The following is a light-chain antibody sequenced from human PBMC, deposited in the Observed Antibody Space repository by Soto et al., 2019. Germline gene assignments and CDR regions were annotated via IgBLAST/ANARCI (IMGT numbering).Light chain of an antibody. V-gene: IGKV3-20*01. CDR1: QSVSNNY. Sequence: EIVLTQSPGTLSLSKGERATLSCRASQSVSNNYLAWYQQKPGQAPRLLIYGASNRATGIPDRFSGSGSGTDFTLTISSLQSEDFAVYYCQQYNNWPPTFGQGTRLEIK. CDR2: GAS. J-gene: IGKJ5*01. CDR3: QQYNNWPPT.